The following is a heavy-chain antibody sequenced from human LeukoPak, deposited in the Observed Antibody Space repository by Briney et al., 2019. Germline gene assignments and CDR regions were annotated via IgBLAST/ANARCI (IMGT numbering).Heavy chain of an antibody. CDR3: ARDRGREGYIIHFDY. CDR2: ISSGGNSI. V-gene: IGHV3-48*03. J-gene: IGHJ4*02. Sequence: PGGSLRLSCAASGFTFRRYEMKLVPQAPGKGLEWVSYISSGGNSIYYADSVKGRFTISRDNAKNSLYLQMSSLRAEDAAVYYCARDRGREGYIIHFDYWGQGALVTVSS. D-gene: IGHD5-24*01. CDR1: GFTFRRYE.